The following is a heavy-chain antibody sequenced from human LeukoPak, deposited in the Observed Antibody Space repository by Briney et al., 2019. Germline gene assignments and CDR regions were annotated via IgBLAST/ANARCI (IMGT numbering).Heavy chain of an antibody. J-gene: IGHJ4*02. CDR3: ARLGYSYCGDDYFDY. Sequence: GESLKISCKASGYSFTSYWIGWVRQMPGKGLEWMGIIYPGDSDTRYSPSFQGQVTISADKSISTAYLQWSSLKASDTAMYYCARLGYSYCGDDYFDYWGQGTLVTVSS. CDR1: GYSFTSYW. V-gene: IGHV5-51*01. CDR2: IYPGDSDT. D-gene: IGHD5-18*01.